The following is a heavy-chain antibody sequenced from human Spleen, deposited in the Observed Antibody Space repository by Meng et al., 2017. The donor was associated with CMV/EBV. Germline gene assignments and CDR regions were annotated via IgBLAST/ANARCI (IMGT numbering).Heavy chain of an antibody. CDR1: GFTFSSYW. D-gene: IGHD3-3*01. CDR2: ISNDGSST. Sequence: GESLKISCAASGFTFSSYWMHWVRQAPGKGLVWVSRISNDGSSTTYADSVKGRFTISRDNAKNTLYLQMNSLRVEDAAVYYCARAPYYDFWTGALDIWGQGAMVTVSS. CDR3: ARAPYYDFWTGALDI. J-gene: IGHJ3*02. V-gene: IGHV3-74*01.